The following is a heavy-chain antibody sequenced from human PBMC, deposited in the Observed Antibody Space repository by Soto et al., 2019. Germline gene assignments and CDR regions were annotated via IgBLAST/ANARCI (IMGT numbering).Heavy chain of an antibody. Sequence: EVQLAESGGGLVQPGRSLRLSCEASGFKFENHAMNWVRQAPGKGLEWVAGISWNSGDIGYVDSVKGRFTISRDNVKNSLYLQMSSLRPEDTALYYCVKDICGGDCYFFDYWGQGTQVTVSS. CDR3: VKDICGGDCYFFDY. V-gene: IGHV3-9*01. CDR2: ISWNSGDI. D-gene: IGHD2-21*02. CDR1: GFKFENHA. J-gene: IGHJ4*02.